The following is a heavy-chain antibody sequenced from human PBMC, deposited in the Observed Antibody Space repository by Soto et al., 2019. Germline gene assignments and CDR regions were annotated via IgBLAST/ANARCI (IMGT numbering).Heavy chain of an antibody. CDR3: AREGFDHRPDY. CDR1: GYSIRSPNW. V-gene: IGHV4-4*02. Sequence: SETLSLTCALSGYSIRSPNWWSWYRQTPGKGLELIGEMFASGSSNYNPSLNGRVTISLDTSKNHFSLKLTSLTAADTAIYYCAREGFDHRPDYWGQGIPVTVSS. J-gene: IGHJ4*02. CDR2: MFASGSS.